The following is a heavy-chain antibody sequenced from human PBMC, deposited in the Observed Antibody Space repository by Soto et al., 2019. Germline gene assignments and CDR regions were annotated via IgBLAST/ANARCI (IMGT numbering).Heavy chain of an antibody. CDR1: GFTFNNAW. J-gene: IGHJ4*02. V-gene: IGHV3-15*07. CDR3: TAGYCSGAVCYSSHY. D-gene: IGHD2-15*01. Sequence: EVQLVESGGGLVKPGESLRLSCAASGFTFNNAWMNWVRQAPGKGLEWVGRIKSYSAGGTTDYAAPLKGRFTISRDESRDTLYLQLNSLKPEDAAVYYCTAGYCSGAVCYSSHYWGQGTLVTVSS. CDR2: IKSYSAGGTT.